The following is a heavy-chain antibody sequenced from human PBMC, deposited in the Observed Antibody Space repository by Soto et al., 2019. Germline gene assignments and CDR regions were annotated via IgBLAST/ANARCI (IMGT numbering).Heavy chain of an antibody. CDR1: GYTFTSYG. V-gene: IGHV1-18*01. D-gene: IGHD6-13*01. Sequence: ASVKVSCKASGYTFTSYGISWVRQAPGQGLEWMGWISAYNGNTNYAQKLQGRVTMTTDTSTSTAYMELRSLRSGDTAVYYCAREGIAAARYYGMDVWGQGTTVTVSS. CDR3: AREGIAAARYYGMDV. J-gene: IGHJ6*02. CDR2: ISAYNGNT.